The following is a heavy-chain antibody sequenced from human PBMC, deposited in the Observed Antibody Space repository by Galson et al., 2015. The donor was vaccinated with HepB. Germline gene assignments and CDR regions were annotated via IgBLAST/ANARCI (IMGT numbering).Heavy chain of an antibody. CDR3: ARVTYSTWLPFDF. Sequence: SVKVSCKASGYTFTDYYIHWVRQAPGQGLEWMGRISPKSGGTNYAQNFQGRVAMTRDTSISTVYMELSSLRSDDTAVFYCARVTYSTWLPFDFWGQGTLVTVSS. CDR2: ISPKSGGT. D-gene: IGHD6-13*01. V-gene: IGHV1-2*06. J-gene: IGHJ4*02. CDR1: GYTFTDYY.